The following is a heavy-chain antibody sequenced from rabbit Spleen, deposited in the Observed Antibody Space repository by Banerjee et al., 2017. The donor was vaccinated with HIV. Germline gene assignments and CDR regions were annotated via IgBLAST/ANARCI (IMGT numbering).Heavy chain of an antibody. Sequence: QEQLVESGGGLVQPGGSLTLSCKASGFDFSSYYMSWVRQAPGKGLEWIGCISAGSSGSTYYASWAKGRFTISKTSSTTVTLQMTSLTAADTATYFCARDEVYADYVGFGDATLHYFNLWGPGTLVTVS. J-gene: IGHJ4*01. CDR1: GFDFSSYYM. D-gene: IGHD6-1*01. CDR3: ARDEVYADYVGFGDATLHYFNL. V-gene: IGHV1S45*01. CDR2: ISAGSSGST.